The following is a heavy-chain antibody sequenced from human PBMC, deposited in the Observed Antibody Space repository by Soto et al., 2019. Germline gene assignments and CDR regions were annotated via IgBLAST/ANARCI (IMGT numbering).Heavy chain of an antibody. CDR2: IFSNDEK. Sequence: QVTLKESGPVLVKPTETLTLTCTVSGFSLSNAGMGVSWIRQPPGKALEWLAHIFSNDEKSYSTSLKSRLTISKDTSKSQVVLTMTNMYPVDTATYYCARLNDFAARLRAAEFDPWGQGTLVTVSS. CDR3: ARLNDFAARLRAAEFDP. CDR1: GFSLSNAGMG. V-gene: IGHV2-26*01. J-gene: IGHJ5*02. D-gene: IGHD6-6*01.